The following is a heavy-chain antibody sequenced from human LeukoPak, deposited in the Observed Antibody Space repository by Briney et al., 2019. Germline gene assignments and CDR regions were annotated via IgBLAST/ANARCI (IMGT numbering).Heavy chain of an antibody. Sequence: PSETLSLTCSVSGGSISSSNWWGWIRQPPGKGLEWIGYIYYSGSTYYNPSLKSRVTMSVDTSKNQFSLKLSSVTAVDTAVYYCARNEHWAQPPTDYWGQGTLVTVSS. V-gene: IGHV4-28*01. D-gene: IGHD1-14*01. CDR3: ARNEHWAQPPTDY. CDR1: GGSISSSNW. J-gene: IGHJ4*02. CDR2: IYYSGST.